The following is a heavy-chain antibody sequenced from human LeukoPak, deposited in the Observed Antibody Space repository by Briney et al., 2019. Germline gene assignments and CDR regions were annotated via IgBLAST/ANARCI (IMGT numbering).Heavy chain of an antibody. CDR2: IYYSGST. Sequence: SETLSLTCTVSGGSISSSSYYWGWIRQPPGKGLEWIGSIYYSGSTYYNPSLKSRVTISVDTSKNQFSLKLSSVTAADTAVYYCARGRSYDFWSGYYTRTFDYWGQGTLVTVSS. V-gene: IGHV4-39*01. D-gene: IGHD3-3*01. J-gene: IGHJ4*02. CDR3: ARGRSYDFWSGYYTRTFDY. CDR1: GGSISSSSYY.